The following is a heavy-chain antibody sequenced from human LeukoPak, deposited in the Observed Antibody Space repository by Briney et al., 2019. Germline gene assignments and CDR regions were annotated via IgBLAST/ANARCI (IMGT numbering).Heavy chain of an antibody. D-gene: IGHD3-10*01. V-gene: IGHV1-18*01. J-gene: IGHJ4*02. CDR3: PRATHVLLWLGELANPFDY. CDR2: SSAYNGNT. Sequence: VKVSCKASGYTFTSYCIIWVRQAPGQGLEWMGWSSAYNGNTNYAQKLHGRFTMTTNTSTNPAFLELTNLRSHDSAVHFWPRATHVLLWLGELANPFDYWGKGTVVTVSS. CDR1: GYTFTSYC.